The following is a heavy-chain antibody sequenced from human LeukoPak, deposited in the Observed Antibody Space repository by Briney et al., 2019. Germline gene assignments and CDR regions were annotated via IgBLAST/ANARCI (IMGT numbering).Heavy chain of an antibody. Sequence: PSETLPLTCTVSGGSISSGGYYWNWIRQHPGKGLEWIGNINYSGSTCYNPSLKSRVGISVDTSKNQFSLRLTSVTAADTAVYYCASVDCSGGTCLLDYWGQGTLVTVSS. J-gene: IGHJ4*02. V-gene: IGHV4-31*03. CDR3: ASVDCSGGTCLLDY. CDR1: GGSISSGGYY. D-gene: IGHD2-15*01. CDR2: INYSGST.